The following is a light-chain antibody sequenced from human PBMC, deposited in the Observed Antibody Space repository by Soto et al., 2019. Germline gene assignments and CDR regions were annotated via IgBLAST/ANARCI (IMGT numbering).Light chain of an antibody. CDR2: GAS. V-gene: IGKV3-20*01. J-gene: IGKJ1*01. CDR3: QQYESSPRT. Sequence: EKVLTQSPGTLSLSPGERATLSCRASESVSSTYLAWYQQKPGQAPRLVIYGASSRATGIPDRFSDSGSGTDFTLTISKLEPEDFAVYYCQQYESSPRTFGQGTKVEIK. CDR1: ESVSSTY.